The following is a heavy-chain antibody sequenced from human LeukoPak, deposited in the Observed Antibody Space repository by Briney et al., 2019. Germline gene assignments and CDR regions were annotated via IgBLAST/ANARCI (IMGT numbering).Heavy chain of an antibody. Sequence: SVKVSCKASRGTFSTYAISWVRQAPGQRLEWMGGIIPIFGTANYAQKFQGRVTITTDESTSTAYMELSSLRSEDTAVYYCARGGHITIFGVVTRGEFDYWGQGTLVTVSS. D-gene: IGHD3-3*01. CDR1: RGTFSTYA. CDR2: IIPIFGTA. V-gene: IGHV1-69*05. CDR3: ARGGHITIFGVVTRGEFDY. J-gene: IGHJ4*02.